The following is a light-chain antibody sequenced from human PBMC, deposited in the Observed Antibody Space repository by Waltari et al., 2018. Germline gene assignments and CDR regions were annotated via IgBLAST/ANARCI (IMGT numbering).Light chain of an antibody. V-gene: IGLV2-8*01. CDR3: GSYAGANLWV. CDR2: EVN. J-gene: IGLJ3*02. Sequence: QSALTQPPSASGSLGPSVAMSCTGTGSDVGRCNYVSWYQQYPVKAPKLMSYEVNKRPSGLPDRFSGSQSGNTASLTVSGLQAEDDADYYCGSYAGANLWVLGGGTKLTVL. CDR1: GSDVGRCNY.